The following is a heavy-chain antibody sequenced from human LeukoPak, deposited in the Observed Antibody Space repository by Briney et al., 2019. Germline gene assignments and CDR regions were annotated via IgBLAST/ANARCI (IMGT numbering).Heavy chain of an antibody. Sequence: GESLKISCKGSGYSFTSYWIGWVRQMPGKGLEWMGIIYPGDSDTRYSPSFQGQVTISVDKSISTAYLQWSSLKASDTAMYYCARGRGYCSGGSCYYFDYWGQGTLVTVSS. J-gene: IGHJ4*02. D-gene: IGHD2-15*01. CDR1: GYSFTSYW. CDR3: ARGRGYCSGGSCYYFDY. V-gene: IGHV5-51*01. CDR2: IYPGDSDT.